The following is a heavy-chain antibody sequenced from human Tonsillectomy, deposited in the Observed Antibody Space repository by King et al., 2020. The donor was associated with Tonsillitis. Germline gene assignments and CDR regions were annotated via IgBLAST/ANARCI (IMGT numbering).Heavy chain of an antibody. CDR2: IKQDGSEK. J-gene: IGHJ6*02. Sequence: VQLVESGGGLVQPGGSLRLSCAASGFIFSSYWMSWVRQAPGKGLEWVANIKQDGSEKYSVDSVKGRFTISRDNTNNSLYLQMNSLRAEDTAVYYCARTLFAVRWPRDVWGQGTTVTVSS. V-gene: IGHV3-7*01. D-gene: IGHD2-21*01. CDR1: GFIFSSYW. CDR3: ARTLFAVRWPRDV.